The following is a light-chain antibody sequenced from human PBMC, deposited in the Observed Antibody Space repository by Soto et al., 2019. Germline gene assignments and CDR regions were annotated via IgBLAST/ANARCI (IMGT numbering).Light chain of an antibody. CDR3: QQLNSYPLT. J-gene: IGKJ3*01. CDR2: AAS. Sequence: DIQLTQALSFLSASVGYRVTITCRASQDISQYLVWYHQKPAKAPKPLIYAASTLQSGVPSRFSGSGSGTEFTLTISSLQPEDFATYYCQQLNSYPLTFGPGTKVDIK. V-gene: IGKV1-9*01. CDR1: QDISQY.